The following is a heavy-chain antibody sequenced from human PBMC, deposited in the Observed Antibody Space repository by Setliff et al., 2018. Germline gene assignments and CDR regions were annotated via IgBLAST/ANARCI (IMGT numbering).Heavy chain of an antibody. V-gene: IGHV4-39*01. Sequence: KPSETLSLTCTVSGGSISSSSYYWGWIRQPPGKGLEWIGSIYYSGSTYYNPSLKSRVTISVDTSKNQFSLKLSSVTAADTAVYYCVRRPSGGWFLNWFDPWGQGTLVTVSS. CDR2: IYYSGST. J-gene: IGHJ5*02. D-gene: IGHD6-19*01. CDR1: GGSISSSSYY. CDR3: VRRPSGGWFLNWFDP.